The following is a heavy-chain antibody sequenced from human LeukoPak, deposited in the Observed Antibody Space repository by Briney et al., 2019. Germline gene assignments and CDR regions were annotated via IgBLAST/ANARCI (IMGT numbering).Heavy chain of an antibody. V-gene: IGHV4-59*01. Sequence: SETLSLTCTVSGGSISSYYWSWIRQPPGKGLEWIGYIYYSGSTNYNPSLKSRVTISVDTSKNQFSRKLSSVTAADTAVYYCARAPSVGDIDYWGQGTLVTVSS. CDR2: IYYSGST. J-gene: IGHJ4*02. CDR1: GGSISSYY. CDR3: ARAPSVGDIDY. D-gene: IGHD3-16*01.